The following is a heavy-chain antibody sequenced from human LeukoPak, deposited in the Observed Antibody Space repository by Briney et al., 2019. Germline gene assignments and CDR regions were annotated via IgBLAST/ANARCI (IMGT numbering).Heavy chain of an antibody. CDR3: AKDMIYGLAIVVGRFDP. V-gene: IGHV3-66*01. J-gene: IGHJ5*02. CDR2: IYSGGST. CDR1: GFTVSSTY. Sequence: PGGSLRLSCAASGFTVSSTYMSWVRQAPGKGLEWVSVIYSGGSTYYADSGKGRFTISRDNSKNTLYLQMNSLRAEDTAVYYCAKDMIYGLAIVVGRFDPWGQGTLVTVSS. D-gene: IGHD2-2*01.